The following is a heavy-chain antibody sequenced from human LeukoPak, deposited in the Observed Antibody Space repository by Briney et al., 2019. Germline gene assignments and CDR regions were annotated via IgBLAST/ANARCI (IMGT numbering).Heavy chain of an antibody. Sequence: SETLSLTCTVTGVSITSYYWSWIRQTPGKGLEWIGYIHYSGSTNYNPSLKSRVTMSLDTSKNQLSLKLTSVTAADPAVYYCARTGEFVGYFDLWGRGTLVTVSS. CDR1: GVSITSYY. J-gene: IGHJ2*01. CDR2: IHYSGST. V-gene: IGHV4-59*12. D-gene: IGHD3-10*01. CDR3: ARTGEFVGYFDL.